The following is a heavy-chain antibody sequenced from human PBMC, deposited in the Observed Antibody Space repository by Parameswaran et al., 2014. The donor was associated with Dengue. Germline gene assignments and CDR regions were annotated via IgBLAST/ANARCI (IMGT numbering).Heavy chain of an antibody. CDR1: GYTFTSYG. J-gene: IGHJ5*02. V-gene: IGHV1-18*01. CDR3: ARDLGDYVGDNWFDP. D-gene: IGHD4-23*01. CDR2: ISAYNGNT. Sequence: ASVKVSCKASGYTFTSYGISWVRQAPGQGLEWMGWISAYNGNTNYAQKLQGRVTMTTDTSTSTAYMELRSLRSDDTAVYYCARDLGDYVGDNWFDPWGQGTLVTVSS.